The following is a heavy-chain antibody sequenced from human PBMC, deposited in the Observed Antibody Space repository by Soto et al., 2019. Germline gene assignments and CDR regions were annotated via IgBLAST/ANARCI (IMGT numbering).Heavy chain of an antibody. D-gene: IGHD3-10*01. CDR2: ISGSGGST. CDR1: GFTFSSYA. Sequence: GGSLRLSCAASGFTFSSYAMSWVRQAPGKGLEWVSAISGSGGSTYYADSVKGRFTISRDNSKNTLYLQMNSLRAEDTAVYYCAKVAPSFAMVRGVPPYFDCWGQGTLVTVSS. V-gene: IGHV3-23*01. CDR3: AKVAPSFAMVRGVPPYFDC. J-gene: IGHJ4*02.